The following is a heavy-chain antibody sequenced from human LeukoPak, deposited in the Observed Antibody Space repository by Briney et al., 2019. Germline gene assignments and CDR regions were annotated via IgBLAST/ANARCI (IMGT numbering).Heavy chain of an antibody. V-gene: IGHV3-23*01. Sequence: GGSLRLSCVASGFTFSSYAMSWVRQAPGKGLEWVSGISSGGASTYYADSVKGRLTISRDNSKNTLYLQMNSLRAEDTAVYYCAKDMTTVGNWFDSWGQGTLVTVSS. CDR1: GFTFSSYA. D-gene: IGHD4-23*01. CDR2: ISSGGAST. J-gene: IGHJ5*01. CDR3: AKDMTTVGNWFDS.